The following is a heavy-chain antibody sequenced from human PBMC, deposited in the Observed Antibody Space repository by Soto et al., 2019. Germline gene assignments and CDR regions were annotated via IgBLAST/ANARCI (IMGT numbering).Heavy chain of an antibody. V-gene: IGHV4-4*07. CDR2: IYTSGST. D-gene: IGHD3-9*01. J-gene: IGHJ5*02. CDR1: GGSISSYY. CDR3: ARDLLTGYYDWLDP. Sequence: SETLSLTCTVSGGSISSYYWSWIRQPAGKGLEWIGRIYTSGSTNYNPSLKSRVTMSVDTSKNKFSLKLSSVTAADTAAYYCARDLLTGYYDWLDPWGQEKMLTVS.